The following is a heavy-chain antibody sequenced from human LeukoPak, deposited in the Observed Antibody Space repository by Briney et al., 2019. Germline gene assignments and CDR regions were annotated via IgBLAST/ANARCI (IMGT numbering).Heavy chain of an antibody. CDR3: ARGYYHDSSGYYGNWFDP. CDR1: GYTFTSYD. D-gene: IGHD3-22*01. J-gene: IGHJ5*02. Sequence: ASVKVSCKASGYTFTSYDINWVRQATGQGLEWMGWMNPNSGNTGYAQKFQGRVTMTRNTSISTAYMELSSLRSEDTAVYYCARGYYHDSSGYYGNWFDPWGQGTLVTVSS. V-gene: IGHV1-8*01. CDR2: MNPNSGNT.